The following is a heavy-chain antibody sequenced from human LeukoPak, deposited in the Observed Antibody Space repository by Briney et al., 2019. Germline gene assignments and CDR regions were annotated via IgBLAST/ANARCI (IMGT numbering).Heavy chain of an antibody. CDR1: GDTFSIYG. D-gene: IGHD4-17*01. V-gene: IGHV1-69*01. J-gene: IGHJ4*02. CDR2: IIPISGAA. Sequence: SVKVSCKAVGDTFSIYGISWVRQAPGQGLEWMGGIIPISGAAEYAQKFQGRVTITADEPTTTAYMELTSLTSDDTAVYYCARGERVTTSAVWGQGTLVTVSS. CDR3: ARGERVTTSAV.